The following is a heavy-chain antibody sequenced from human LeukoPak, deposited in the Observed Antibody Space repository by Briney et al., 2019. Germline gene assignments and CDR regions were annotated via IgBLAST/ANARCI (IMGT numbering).Heavy chain of an antibody. CDR3: ARDNFYSIFDY. V-gene: IGHV4-38-2*02. D-gene: IGHD2-21*02. CDR2: IHHSGRT. CDR1: GSSINTDYF. J-gene: IGHJ4*02. Sequence: SETLSLTCAVSGSSINTDYFWGWIRQPPGQGLEWIGSIHHSGRTYYSPSLKSRVTISLDTSKNQFSLNLSSVTAADTAVYYCARDNFYSIFDYWGQGTLVTASS.